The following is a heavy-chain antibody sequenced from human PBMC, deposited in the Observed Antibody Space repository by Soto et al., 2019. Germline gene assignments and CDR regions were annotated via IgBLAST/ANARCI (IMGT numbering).Heavy chain of an antibody. D-gene: IGHD4-17*01. J-gene: IGHJ4*02. CDR1: GFTFSSYG. CDR2: ISYDGSNK. Sequence: GGSLRLSCAASGFTFSSYGMHWVRQAPGKGLEWVAVISYDGSNKYYADSVKGRFTISRDNSKNTLYLQMNSLRAEDTAVYYCAKDRPSTVTTVSASSKRFLDYWGQGTLVTVSS. CDR3: AKDRPSTVTTVSASSKRFLDY. V-gene: IGHV3-30*18.